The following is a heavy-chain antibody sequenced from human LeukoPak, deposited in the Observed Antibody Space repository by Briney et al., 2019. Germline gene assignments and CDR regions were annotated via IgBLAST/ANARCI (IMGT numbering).Heavy chain of an antibody. J-gene: IGHJ4*02. V-gene: IGHV3-7*01. Sequence: QSGGSLRLSCAASGFTVSSNYMSWVRQAPGKGLEWVANIKQDGSEKYYVNSVKGRFTISRDNAKNSLYLQMNSLRAEDTAVYYCAAKGNGYTGIYVFAQWGQGTLVTVSP. CDR3: AAKGNGYTGIYVFAQ. CDR1: GFTVSSNY. D-gene: IGHD1-26*01. CDR2: IKQDGSEK.